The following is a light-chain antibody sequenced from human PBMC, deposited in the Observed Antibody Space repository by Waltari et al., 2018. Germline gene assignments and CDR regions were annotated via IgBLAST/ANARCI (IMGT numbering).Light chain of an antibody. CDR1: TAAVTSGHY. J-gene: IGLJ2*01. CDR3: LLSYSGAHVV. V-gene: IGLV7-46*01. Sequence: AVVTQEPSLTVSPGGPVTLTCRSTTAAVTSGHYSHWFQQKPGQPPRTLIYDTSNKHSWTPARFSSSLLGGKAALTLSGAQPEDEAEYYCLLSYSGAHVVFGGGTKLTVL. CDR2: DTS.